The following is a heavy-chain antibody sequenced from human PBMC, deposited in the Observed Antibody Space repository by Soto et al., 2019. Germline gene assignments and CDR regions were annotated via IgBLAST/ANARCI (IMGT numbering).Heavy chain of an antibody. J-gene: IGHJ6*02. Sequence: ASVKVSCKASGGTFSSYAISWVRQAPGQGLEWMGGIIPIFGTANYAQKFQGRVTITADESTSTAYMELSSLRSEDTAVYYCARGIAAHPDLVYYGMDVWGQGTMVTVSS. CDR1: GGTFSSYA. CDR3: ARGIAAHPDLVYYGMDV. CDR2: IIPIFGTA. D-gene: IGHD6-6*01. V-gene: IGHV1-69*13.